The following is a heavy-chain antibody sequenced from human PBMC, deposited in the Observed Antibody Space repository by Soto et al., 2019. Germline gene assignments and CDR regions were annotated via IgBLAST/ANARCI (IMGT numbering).Heavy chain of an antibody. Sequence: SETLSLTCTVSGGSISSGGYYWSWIRQHPGKGLEWIGYIYYSGSTYYNPSLKSRVTISVDTSKNQFSLKLSSVTAADTAVYYCARASTENDAFDIWGQGTMVTVSS. V-gene: IGHV4-31*03. CDR2: IYYSGST. D-gene: IGHD4-17*01. CDR3: ARASTENDAFDI. CDR1: GGSISSGGYY. J-gene: IGHJ3*02.